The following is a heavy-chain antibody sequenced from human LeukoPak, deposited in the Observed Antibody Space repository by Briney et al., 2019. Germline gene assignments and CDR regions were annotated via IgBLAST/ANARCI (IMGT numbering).Heavy chain of an antibody. V-gene: IGHV4-59*02. CDR2: GDHFGGA. CDR1: GNSVTSYY. CDR3: ARLSDLYNGTYLLDS. J-gene: IGHJ4*02. Sequence: SETLSLTCTVSGNSVTSYYWSWIRQPPGKGLEWIGYGDHFGGAIYNPSLKSGVTISVDSSKNQFSLRLTSVTAADTAVYHCARLSDLYNGTYLLDSWSQGTLVTVSS. D-gene: IGHD1-26*01.